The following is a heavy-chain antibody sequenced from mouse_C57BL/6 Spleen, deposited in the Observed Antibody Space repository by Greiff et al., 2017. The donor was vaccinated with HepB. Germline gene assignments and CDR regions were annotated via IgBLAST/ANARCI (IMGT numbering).Heavy chain of an antibody. V-gene: IGHV3-6*01. CDR1: GYSITSGYY. D-gene: IGHD3-2*02. CDR3: ARQDSSGYRGYYFDY. CDR2: ISYDGSN. J-gene: IGHJ2*01. Sequence: EVKLQESGPGLVKPSQSLSLTCSVTGYSITSGYYWNWIRQFPGNKLEWMGYISYDGSNNYNPSLKNRISITRDTSKNQFFLKLNSVTTEDTATYYCARQDSSGYRGYYFDYWGQGTTLTVSS.